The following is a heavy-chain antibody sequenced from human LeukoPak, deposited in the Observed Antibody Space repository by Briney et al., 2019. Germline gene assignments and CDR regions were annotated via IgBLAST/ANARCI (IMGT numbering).Heavy chain of an antibody. CDR1: GYTFTSYY. CDR3: ARDVAPRGYSSSWYDWFDP. CDR2: INPSGGST. D-gene: IGHD6-13*01. V-gene: IGHV1-46*01. J-gene: IGHJ5*02. Sequence: ASVKVSCKASGYTFTSYYMHWVRQAPGQGLEWMGIINPSGGSTSYAQKFQGRVTMTRNTSTSTVYMELSSLRSEDTAVYYCARDVAPRGYSSSWYDWFDPWGQGTLVTVSS.